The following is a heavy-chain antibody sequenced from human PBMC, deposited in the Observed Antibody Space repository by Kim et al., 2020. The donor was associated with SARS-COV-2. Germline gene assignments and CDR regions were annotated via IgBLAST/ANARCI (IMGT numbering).Heavy chain of an antibody. CDR3: AKGTRFVMRTVAAAASYYFDY. D-gene: IGHD6-13*01. Sequence: FTISRDNAKTTLYLQMNSLRAEDTAVYYCAKGTRFVMRTVAAAASYYFDYWGQGTLVTVSS. V-gene: IGHV3-23*01. J-gene: IGHJ4*02.